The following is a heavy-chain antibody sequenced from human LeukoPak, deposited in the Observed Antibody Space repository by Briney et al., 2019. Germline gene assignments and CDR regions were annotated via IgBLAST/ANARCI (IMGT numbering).Heavy chain of an antibody. J-gene: IGHJ4*02. CDR3: TTEQLVSDY. V-gene: IGHV3-15*01. CDR2: IKSRTDDETT. Sequence: GGSLRLSCAGSGFSFSNAWMSWVRQAPGKGLEWVGRIKSRTDDETTDYAEPVKGRFSISRDDSKNMLDLHMSSLKTEDTAVYYCTTEQLVSDYWGQGTQVTVSS. D-gene: IGHD6-13*01. CDR1: GFSFSNAW.